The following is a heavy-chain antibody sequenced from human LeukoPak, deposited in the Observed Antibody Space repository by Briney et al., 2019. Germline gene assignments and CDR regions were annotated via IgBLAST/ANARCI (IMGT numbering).Heavy chain of an antibody. J-gene: IGHJ4*02. V-gene: IGHV4-30-4*08. D-gene: IGHD6-19*01. CDR2: IYYSGST. Sequence: SQTLSLTCTVSGGSISSGDYYWSWIRQPPGKGLEWIGYIYYSGSTYYNPSLKSRVTISVDTSKNQFSLKLSSATAADTAVYYCARGGGWSPNFDYWGQGTLVTVSS. CDR1: GGSISSGDYY. CDR3: ARGGGWSPNFDY.